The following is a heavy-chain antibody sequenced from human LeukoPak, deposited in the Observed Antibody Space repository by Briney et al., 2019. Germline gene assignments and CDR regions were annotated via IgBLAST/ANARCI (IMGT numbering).Heavy chain of an antibody. CDR2: ISWNSGVK. Sequence: GGSLRLSCAASGFTFDDYGMHWVRQAPGKGLEWVSGISWNSGVKGYADSVKGRFTISRDNAKNSLYLQMNSLRAEDTALYYCGKDIGAAGSEGCTDYWGQGTLVTVSS. D-gene: IGHD6-13*01. CDR1: GFTFDDYG. J-gene: IGHJ4*02. V-gene: IGHV3-9*01. CDR3: GKDIGAAGSEGCTDY.